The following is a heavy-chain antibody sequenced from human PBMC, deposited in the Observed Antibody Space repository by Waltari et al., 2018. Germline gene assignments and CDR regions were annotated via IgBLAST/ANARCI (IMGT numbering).Heavy chain of an antibody. V-gene: IGHV3-30*18. D-gene: IGHD1-26*01. J-gene: IGHJ5*02. CDR1: GYPFNNYG. CDR2: ISSDGSGK. CDR3: AKAGGIYNYPLDP. Sequence: QVEESGGGVVQPGGSLRLSCVASGYPFNNYGLHLVRQAPGKGLEGLAVISSDGSGKYYADSMKGRFTMSRDNSKNTVYLQMNSLRPEDTAVYYCAKAGGIYNYPLDPWGQGTLVTVSS.